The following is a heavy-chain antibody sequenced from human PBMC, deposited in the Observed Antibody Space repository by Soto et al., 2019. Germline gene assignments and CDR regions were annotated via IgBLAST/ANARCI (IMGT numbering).Heavy chain of an antibody. V-gene: IGHV1-69*13. Sequence: SVKVSCKASGGTFSSYAISWVRQAPGQGLEWMGGIIPIFGTANYAQKFQGRVTITADESTSTAYMELSSLRSEDTAVYYCARDLITMVRGVIITQYYYYGMDVWGQGNPGHRLL. CDR1: GGTFSSYA. CDR3: ARDLITMVRGVIITQYYYYGMDV. J-gene: IGHJ6*02. D-gene: IGHD3-10*01. CDR2: IIPIFGTA.